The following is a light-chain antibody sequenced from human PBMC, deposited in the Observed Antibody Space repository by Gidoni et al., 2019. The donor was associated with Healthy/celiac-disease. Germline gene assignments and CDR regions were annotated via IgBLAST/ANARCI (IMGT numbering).Light chain of an antibody. V-gene: IGKV1-5*03. Sequence: DIQMTQSPSPLSASVGDRVTITCRASQSSSSWLAWYQQKPGKAPKLLIYKASSLESGVPSRFSGSGSGTEFTLTISSLQPDDFATYYCQQYKGTFGQGTKVEIK. CDR2: KAS. CDR3: QQYKGT. J-gene: IGKJ1*01. CDR1: QSSSSW.